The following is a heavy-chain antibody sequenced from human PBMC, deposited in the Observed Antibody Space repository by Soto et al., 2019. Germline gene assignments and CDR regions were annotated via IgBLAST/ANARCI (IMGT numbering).Heavy chain of an antibody. V-gene: IGHV4-39*01. J-gene: IGHJ4*02. Sequence: SETLSLTCTVSVVSISSSPSYWAWIRQSPEKGLEWIGHIFYSGSTSYSPSLRSRVSISADTSKNQFSLKLSSVTAADAAVYFCVGFRHYTIFSYWGQGTLVNVSS. CDR1: VVSISSSPSY. CDR2: IFYSGST. CDR3: VGFRHYTIFSY. D-gene: IGHD3-9*01.